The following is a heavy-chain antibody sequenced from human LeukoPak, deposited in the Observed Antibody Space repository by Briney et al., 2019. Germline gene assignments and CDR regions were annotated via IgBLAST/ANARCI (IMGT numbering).Heavy chain of an antibody. CDR1: RFTFSNKG. CDR2: ISDGCDTT. Sequence: GGSLRLPCAASRFTFSNKGMIWVRHAPGKGIEWVTGISDGCDTTYDAGSVKGRFTVYRDNSKNILNLQMNSLRAEDTAIYYCAKTQGFFDHWGQGSLVTVSS. V-gene: IGHV3-23*01. J-gene: IGHJ4*02. CDR3: AKTQGFFDH.